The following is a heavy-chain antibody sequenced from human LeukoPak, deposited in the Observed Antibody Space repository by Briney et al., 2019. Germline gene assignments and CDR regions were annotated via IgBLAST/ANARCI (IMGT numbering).Heavy chain of an antibody. V-gene: IGHV4-61*01. CDR2: IYYSGST. CDR3: ARDPSGYRNDAFDI. Sequence: RSSETLSLTCTVSGGSISSSSYYWGWIRQPPGKGLEWIGYIYYSGSTNYNPSLKSRVTISVDTSKNQFSLKLSSVTAADTAVYYCARDPSGYRNDAFDIWGQGTMVTVSS. CDR1: GGSISSSSYY. J-gene: IGHJ3*02. D-gene: IGHD1-14*01.